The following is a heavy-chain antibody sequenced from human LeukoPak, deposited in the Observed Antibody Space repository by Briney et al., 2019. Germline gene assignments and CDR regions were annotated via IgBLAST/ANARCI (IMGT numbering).Heavy chain of an antibody. J-gene: IGHJ4*02. CDR1: VYSISSGNY. Sequence: SETLSLTCAVSVYSISSGNYWGWIRQHPGKGLEWIGSIHHSGRTYHNSSLKSRVTISVDTSKNQFSLRLSSVTAADTAVYYCTRHTYFYDSPGAYYFDYWGQGTLVTVSS. D-gene: IGHD3-22*01. V-gene: IGHV4-38-2*01. CDR3: TRHTYFYDSPGAYYFDY. CDR2: IHHSGRT.